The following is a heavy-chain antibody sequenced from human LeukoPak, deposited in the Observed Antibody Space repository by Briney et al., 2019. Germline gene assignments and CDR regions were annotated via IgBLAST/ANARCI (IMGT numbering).Heavy chain of an antibody. J-gene: IGHJ3*02. CDR2: IIPIFHRT. CDR1: GVTFSNNA. Sequence: ASVRVSCKASGVTFSNNAINWVRQAPGQGLEWIGRIIPIFHRTNYAQKFQGRVTVTTDELTSTAYMELSSLRSEDTAVYYCARDIPASSGYFNDAFDIWGRGTMVIVSS. D-gene: IGHD3-22*01. V-gene: IGHV1-69*05. CDR3: ARDIPASSGYFNDAFDI.